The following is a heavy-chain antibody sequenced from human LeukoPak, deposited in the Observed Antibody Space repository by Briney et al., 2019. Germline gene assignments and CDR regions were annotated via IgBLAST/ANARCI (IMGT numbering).Heavy chain of an antibody. J-gene: IGHJ3*02. D-gene: IGHD3-3*02. CDR1: GYIFTSYY. Sequence: ASVKVSCKASGYIFTSYYMHWVRQAPGQGLEWMGIINPSGGSTSYAQKFQGRVTMTRDTSTSTVYMELSSLRSEDTAVYYCARARHDVLATGDAFDIWGQGTMVTVSS. CDR2: INPSGGST. CDR3: ARARHDVLATGDAFDI. V-gene: IGHV1-46*01.